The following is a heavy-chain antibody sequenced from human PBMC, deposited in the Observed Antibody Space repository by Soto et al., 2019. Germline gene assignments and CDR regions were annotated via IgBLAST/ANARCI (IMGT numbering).Heavy chain of an antibody. V-gene: IGHV3-30*04. CDR2: ISYDGSNK. Sequence: GGSLRLSCAASGFTFSSYAMHWVRQAPGKGLEWVAVISYDGSNKYYADSVKGRFTISRDNSKNTLYLQMNSLRAEDTAVYYCAREGSGSYFDYWGQGTLVTVSS. J-gene: IGHJ4*02. D-gene: IGHD1-26*01. CDR1: GFTFSSYA. CDR3: AREGSGSYFDY.